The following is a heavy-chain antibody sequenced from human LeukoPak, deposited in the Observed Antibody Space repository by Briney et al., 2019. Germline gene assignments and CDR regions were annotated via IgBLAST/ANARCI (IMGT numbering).Heavy chain of an antibody. V-gene: IGHV4-39*01. CDR2: IYYSGST. CDR1: GGSISSSSYY. D-gene: IGHD6-6*01. Sequence: SETLSLTCTVSGGSISSSSYYWGWIRQPPGKGPEWIGSIYYSGSTYYSPSLKSRVTISEDTSKNQFSLKLSSVTAADTAVYXXXXRXXLVRHGSSAFDIWGQGTMVTVSS. J-gene: IGHJ3*02. CDR3: XXRXXLVRHGSSAFDI.